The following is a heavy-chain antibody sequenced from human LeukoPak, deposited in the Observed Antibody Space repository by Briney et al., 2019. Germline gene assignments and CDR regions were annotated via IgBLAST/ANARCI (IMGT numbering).Heavy chain of an antibody. CDR1: RISSSSYA. J-gene: IGHJ4*02. CDR3: AKGGGYDGLYFDY. CDR2: ISGSGGST. Sequence: PGRSLRLSCADSRISSSSYAMSWVPQAPGKGLHLVSAISGSGGSTYSADSVKGRFTISRDNSKNTLYLQMNTLRAEDAAVYYCAKGGGYDGLYFDYWGQGTLVTVPS. D-gene: IGHD6-19*01. V-gene: IGHV3-23*01.